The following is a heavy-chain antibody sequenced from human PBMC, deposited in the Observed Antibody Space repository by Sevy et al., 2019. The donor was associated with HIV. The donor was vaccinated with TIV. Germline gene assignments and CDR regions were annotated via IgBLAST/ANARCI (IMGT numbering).Heavy chain of an antibody. CDR2: ISSSGSTI. CDR3: ARDRGTIFRWYFDL. CDR1: GFTFSDYY. V-gene: IGHV3-11*01. Sequence: GSLRLSCAASGFTFSDYYMSWIRQAPGKGLEWVSYISSSGSTIYYADSVKGRFTISRDNAKNSLYLQMNSLRAEDTAVYYCARDRGTIFRWYFDLWGRGTLVTVSS. J-gene: IGHJ2*01. D-gene: IGHD3-3*01.